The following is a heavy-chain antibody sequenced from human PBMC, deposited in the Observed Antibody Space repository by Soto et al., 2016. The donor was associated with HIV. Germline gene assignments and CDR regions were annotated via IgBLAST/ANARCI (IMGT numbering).Heavy chain of an antibody. V-gene: IGHV3-21*06. CDR2: ISSSSNYI. CDR3: ARILDYDGREFYYYMDV. Sequence: EEQLVQSGGGLVKPGGSLRISCAASGFTFSSYSMNWVRQAPGKGLEWVSSISSSSNYIYYADSVKGRFTISRDNAKNSLYLQMSSLRAEDTAVYYCARILDYDGREFYYYMDVWAQGPRSPSP. D-gene: IGHD3-22*01. J-gene: IGHJ6*03. CDR1: GFTFSSYS.